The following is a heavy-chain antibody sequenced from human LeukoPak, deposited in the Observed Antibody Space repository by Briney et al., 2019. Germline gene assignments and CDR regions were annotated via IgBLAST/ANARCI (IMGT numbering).Heavy chain of an antibody. CDR2: ISAYNGNT. CDR3: ARDSPPGVLMVYASLYYYYYGMDV. Sequence: ASVKVSCKASGYTFTSYGISWVRQAPGQGLEWMGWISAYNGNTNYAQKLQGRVTMITDTSTSTAYMELRSLRSDDTAVYYCARDSPPGVLMVYASLYYYYYGMDVWGQGTTVTVSS. CDR1: GYTFTSYG. J-gene: IGHJ6*02. D-gene: IGHD2-8*01. V-gene: IGHV1-18*01.